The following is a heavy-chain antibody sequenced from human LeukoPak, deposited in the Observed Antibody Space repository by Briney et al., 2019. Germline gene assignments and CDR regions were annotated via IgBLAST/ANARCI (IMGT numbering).Heavy chain of an antibody. CDR3: ARLVAAAGTDDAFDI. J-gene: IGHJ3*02. D-gene: IGHD6-13*01. CDR2: MNPNSGNT. V-gene: IGHV1-8*01. CDR1: GYTFTSYD. Sequence: GASVKVSCKASGYTFTSYDINWVRQATGQGLEWMGWMNPNSGNTGYAQKFQGRVTMTRNTSISTAYMELSSLRSEGTAVYYCARLVAAAGTDDAFDIWGQGTMVTVSS.